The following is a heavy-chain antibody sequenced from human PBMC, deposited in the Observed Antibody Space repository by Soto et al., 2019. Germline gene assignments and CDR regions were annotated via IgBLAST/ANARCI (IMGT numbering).Heavy chain of an antibody. J-gene: IGHJ4*02. Sequence: GGSLRLSCAVSGFTFSNYWMYWVRQTPGKGLVWVSGVKSDGGATVYADSVKGRFTISRDNAKNMMYLQMNSLGAEDTAVYYCVSRIFGPAFWGQGTLVTVYS. D-gene: IGHD3-3*02. V-gene: IGHV3-74*01. CDR2: VKSDGGAT. CDR1: GFTFSNYW. CDR3: VSRIFGPAF.